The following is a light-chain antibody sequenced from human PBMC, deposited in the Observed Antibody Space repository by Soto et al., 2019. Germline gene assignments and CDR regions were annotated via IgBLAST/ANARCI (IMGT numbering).Light chain of an antibody. J-gene: IGKJ2*01. CDR1: QSVNRH. V-gene: IGKV3-15*01. Sequence: TQSPATLSVSPGEGATLSCRASQSVNRHLAWYQQRPGQAPRLLIYAASTRATGIPARFSGSGSGTEFTLTISSLQSEDFALYYCQQYNNWPPYTFGQGTKLEIK. CDR2: AAS. CDR3: QQYNNWPPYT.